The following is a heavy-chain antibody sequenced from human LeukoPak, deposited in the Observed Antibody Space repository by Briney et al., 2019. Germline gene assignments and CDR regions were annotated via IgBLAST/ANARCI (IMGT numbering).Heavy chain of an antibody. D-gene: IGHD3-16*01. J-gene: IGHJ5*02. CDR3: AREFTFGGVPVPNNWFDP. Sequence: GGSLRLSCAASGFTFSSYSMNWVRQAPGKGLEWVSYISSSSSTIYYADSVKGRFTISRDNAKNSLYLQMNSLRAEDTAVYYCAREFTFGGVPVPNNWFDPWGQGTLVTVSS. CDR1: GFTFSSYS. CDR2: ISSSSSTI. V-gene: IGHV3-48*01.